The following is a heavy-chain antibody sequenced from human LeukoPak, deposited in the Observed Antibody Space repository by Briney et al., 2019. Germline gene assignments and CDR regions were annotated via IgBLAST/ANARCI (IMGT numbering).Heavy chain of an antibody. J-gene: IGHJ4*02. CDR2: ISDSGSNT. CDR1: GFTFSNYA. V-gene: IGHV3-23*01. D-gene: IGHD1-14*01. Sequence: GGSLRLSCAASGFTFSNYAISWVRQAPGKGPEWVSVISDSGSNTYYADSVKGRFTISRDNSKNTVYLQMNNLRAEDTAVYYCAIYNRADYWGQGTLVTVSS. CDR3: AIYNRADY.